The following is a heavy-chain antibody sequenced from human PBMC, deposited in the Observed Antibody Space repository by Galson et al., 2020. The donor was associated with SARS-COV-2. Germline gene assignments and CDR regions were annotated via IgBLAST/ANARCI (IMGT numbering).Heavy chain of an antibody. V-gene: IGHV2-70*01. CDR1: GFSLTTSRMC. J-gene: IGHJ6*02. Sequence: SGPTLVKPTQTLTLPYTFSGFSLTTSRMCVTWIRQPPGKALEWHALLDCDDAKYYSTSLKTRLTLPKDTPKNQVVLTMTKMDPVHTATYYCARIKVAGEPLENYDYYYGMDVWGQGTTVTVAS. CDR2: LDCDDAK. CDR3: ARIKVAGEPLENYDYYYGMDV. D-gene: IGHD6-19*01.